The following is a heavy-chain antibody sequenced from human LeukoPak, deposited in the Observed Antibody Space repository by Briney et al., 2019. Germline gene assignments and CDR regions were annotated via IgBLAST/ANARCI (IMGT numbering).Heavy chain of an antibody. Sequence: GASVKVSCKASGGTFNSYAISWVRQAPGQGLEWMGRIIPILGIANYAQKFQGRVTITADKSTSTAYMELSSLRSEDTAVYYCARAYGYYDSSGYYSFDYWGQGTLVTVSS. J-gene: IGHJ4*02. CDR3: ARAYGYYDSSGYYSFDY. CDR1: GGTFNSYA. D-gene: IGHD3-22*01. CDR2: IIPILGIA. V-gene: IGHV1-69*04.